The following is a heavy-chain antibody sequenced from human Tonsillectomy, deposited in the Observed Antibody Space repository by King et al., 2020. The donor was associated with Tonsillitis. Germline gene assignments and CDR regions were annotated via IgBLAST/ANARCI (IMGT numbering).Heavy chain of an antibody. Sequence: QVQLQESGPGLVKPSETLSLTCTVSGYSISSAYFWGWIRQPPGKGLEWIGSIYHSGRTYYNPSLKSRVTISIDTSKNQFSLDLSSVTAADTAVYFCAIDRGDSSGYYDANWFDPWGQGTPVTVSS. D-gene: IGHD3-22*01. CDR2: IYHSGRT. CDR1: GYSISSAYF. CDR3: AIDRGDSSGYYDANWFDP. V-gene: IGHV4-38-2*02. J-gene: IGHJ5*02.